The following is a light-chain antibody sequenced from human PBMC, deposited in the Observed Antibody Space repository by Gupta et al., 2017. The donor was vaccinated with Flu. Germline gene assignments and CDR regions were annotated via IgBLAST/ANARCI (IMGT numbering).Light chain of an antibody. Sequence: EIVLTQSPAPLSLSPGDRATLSCKASQSVSNYLTWYQQKPGQAPRLFIYDASNRATGIPSRFSGSGSGTDFTLTISSLEPEDFAIYFCQQHGNVPLSFGEGTKVEIK. J-gene: IGKJ4*01. CDR2: DAS. V-gene: IGKV3-11*01. CDR1: QSVSNY. CDR3: QQHGNVPLS.